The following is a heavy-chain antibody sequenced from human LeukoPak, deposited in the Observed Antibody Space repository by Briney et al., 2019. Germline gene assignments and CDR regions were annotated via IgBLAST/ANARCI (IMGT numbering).Heavy chain of an antibody. CDR2: INSDGTTT. CDR1: GFTFSSYW. Sequence: PGGSLRLSCAASGFTFSSYWMHCVRQAPGKGLVWVSRINSDGTTTNYADSVKGRFTISRDNAKNTLYLQMDSLRAEDTAVYYCGSDLYLGYWGQGSLVTVSS. V-gene: IGHV3-74*01. CDR3: GSDLYLGY. J-gene: IGHJ4*02.